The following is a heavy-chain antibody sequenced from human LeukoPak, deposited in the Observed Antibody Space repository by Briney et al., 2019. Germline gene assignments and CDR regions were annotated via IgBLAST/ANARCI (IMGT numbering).Heavy chain of an antibody. CDR3: ARLSWYYDFWSGYPY. D-gene: IGHD3-3*01. CDR2: ISSSSSYI. J-gene: IGHJ4*02. Sequence: GGSLRLSCAASGFTFSSYSMNWVRQAPGKGLEWFSSISSSSSYIYYADSVKGRFTISRDNAKNSLYLQMNSLRAEDTAVYYCARLSWYYDFWSGYPYWGQGTLVTVSS. V-gene: IGHV3-21*01. CDR1: GFTFSSYS.